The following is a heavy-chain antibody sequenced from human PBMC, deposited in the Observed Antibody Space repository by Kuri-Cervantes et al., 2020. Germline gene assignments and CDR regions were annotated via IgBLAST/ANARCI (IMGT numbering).Heavy chain of an antibody. CDR3: ARDRSSTSCYAVY. CDR2: INSDGSST. D-gene: IGHD2-2*01. CDR1: GFTFSSYG. J-gene: IGHJ4*02. Sequence: GGSLRLSCAASGFTFSSYGMHWVRQAPGKGLVWVSRINSDGSSTSYADSVKGRFTITRDNAKNTLYLQMNSLRAEDTAVYYCARDRSSTSCYAVYWGQGTLVTVSS. V-gene: IGHV3-74*01.